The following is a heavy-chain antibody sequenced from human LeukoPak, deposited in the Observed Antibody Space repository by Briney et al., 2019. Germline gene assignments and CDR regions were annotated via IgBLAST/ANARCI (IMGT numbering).Heavy chain of an antibody. D-gene: IGHD6-19*01. J-gene: IGHJ4*02. CDR1: GYSFTSYW. CDR3: ARPASAWNFDY. V-gene: IGHV5-51*01. CDR2: FSPGDSDS. Sequence: GESLKISCKGSGYSFTSYWIGWVRQMPGKDLEWMGIFSPGDSDSRYSPSFQGQVTISADKSISTVYLQWSSLKASDTAMYYCARPASAWNFDYWGQGTLVTVSS.